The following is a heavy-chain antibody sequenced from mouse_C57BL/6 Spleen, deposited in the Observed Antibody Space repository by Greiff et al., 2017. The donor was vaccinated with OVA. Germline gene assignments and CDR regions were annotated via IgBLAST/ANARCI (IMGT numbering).Heavy chain of an antibody. CDR1: GYTFTSYW. CDR2: INPSNGGT. V-gene: IGHV1-53*01. J-gene: IGHJ4*01. Sequence: QVQLQQPGTELVKPGASVKLSCKASGYTFTSYWMLWVKQRPGQGLEWIGNINPSNGGTNYNEKFKSKATLTVEKSFSTAYMQFSSLTSEDSAVFDCTKYIYYDYGRAMDYWGQGTSDTVSS. CDR3: TKYIYYDYGRAMDY. D-gene: IGHD2-4*01.